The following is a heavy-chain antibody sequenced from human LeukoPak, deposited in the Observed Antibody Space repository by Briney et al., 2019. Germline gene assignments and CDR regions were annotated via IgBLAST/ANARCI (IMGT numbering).Heavy chain of an antibody. J-gene: IGHJ4*02. CDR2: IYYTWDT. CDR3: ARHRGAAGRDYFDL. V-gene: IGHV4-59*08. D-gene: IGHD6-25*01. CDR1: GGSITSYY. Sequence: SETLSLTCTVSGGSITSYYWSWIRQPPGKGLEWIGYIYYTWDTNCIPSLKSRVTISTDTSKKQFSLKLTSVTAADTARYYCARHRGAAGRDYFDLWGQGTLVTVSS.